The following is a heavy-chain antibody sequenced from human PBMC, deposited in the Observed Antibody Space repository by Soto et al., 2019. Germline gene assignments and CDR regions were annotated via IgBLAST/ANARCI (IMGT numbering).Heavy chain of an antibody. CDR2: INHSGST. CDR3: ARRGSYRPPLDYWGSGRYFFDY. J-gene: IGHJ4*02. Sequence: PSATLSLTCAVYGGSFGGYYWSWIRQPPGKGLEWIGEINHSGSTNYNPSLKSRVTISVDTSKNQFSLKLSSLTAADTAVYYCARRGSYRPPLDYWGSGRYFFDYWGQGTLVT. D-gene: IGHD3-16*02. CDR1: GGSFGGYY. V-gene: IGHV4-34*01.